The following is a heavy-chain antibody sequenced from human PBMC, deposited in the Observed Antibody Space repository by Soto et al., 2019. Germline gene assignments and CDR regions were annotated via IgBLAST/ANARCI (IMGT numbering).Heavy chain of an antibody. Sequence: PSETLSLTCAVYGGSFSGYYWSWIRQPPGKGLEWIGEINHSGSTNYNPSLKSRVTISVDTSKNQFSLKLSSVTAADTAVYYCARAAKTIFGVALPFDYWGQRTLVTVSS. CDR2: INHSGST. CDR1: GGSFSGYY. D-gene: IGHD3-3*01. V-gene: IGHV4-34*01. CDR3: ARAAKTIFGVALPFDY. J-gene: IGHJ4*02.